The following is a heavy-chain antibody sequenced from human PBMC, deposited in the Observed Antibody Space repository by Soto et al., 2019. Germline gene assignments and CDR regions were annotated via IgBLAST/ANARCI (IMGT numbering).Heavy chain of an antibody. J-gene: IGHJ6*02. D-gene: IGHD4-17*01. V-gene: IGHV3-30*18. CDR1: GFTFISYG. CDR3: AKDQIGDYVPYYYFGMDV. Sequence: QVQLVESGGGVVQPGRSLRLSCAASGFTFISYGMHWVRQAPGKGLEWVAVISFDGSKRYYADSVKGRFTISRDNSKNTMYLQMNSLRGEDTAVYYCAKDQIGDYVPYYYFGMDVWGQGTTVTVSS. CDR2: ISFDGSKR.